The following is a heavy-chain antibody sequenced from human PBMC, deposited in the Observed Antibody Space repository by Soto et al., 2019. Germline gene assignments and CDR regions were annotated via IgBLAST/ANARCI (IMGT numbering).Heavy chain of an antibody. D-gene: IGHD5-12*01. V-gene: IGHV4-30-4*01. CDR2: IYYSGST. Sequence: SETLSLTYTVSGGSISSGDYYWSWIRQPPGKGLEWIGYIYYSGSTYYNPSLKSRVTISVDTSKNQFSLKLSSVTAADTAVYYCARDGYNPYYYYGMDVWGQGTTVTVSS. CDR1: GGSISSGDYY. CDR3: ARDGYNPYYYYGMDV. J-gene: IGHJ6*02.